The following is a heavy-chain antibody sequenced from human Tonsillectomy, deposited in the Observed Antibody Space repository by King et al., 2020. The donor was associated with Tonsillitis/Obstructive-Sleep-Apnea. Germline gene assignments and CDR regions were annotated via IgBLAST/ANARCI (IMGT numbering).Heavy chain of an antibody. CDR3: ARDSVPFYYYYMDV. CDR1: GFAFDTYW. V-gene: IGHV3-7*01. J-gene: IGHJ6*03. Sequence: VQLVESGGGLVQPGGSLRLSCAASGFAFDTYWMSWVRQAPGKGLEWVANIKQDGSEKYYVDSVKGRFTISRDNAKNSLYLQMNSLRAGDTAVYYCARDSVPFYYYYMDVWGKGTTVSLSS. CDR2: IKQDGSEK. D-gene: IGHD3-10*01.